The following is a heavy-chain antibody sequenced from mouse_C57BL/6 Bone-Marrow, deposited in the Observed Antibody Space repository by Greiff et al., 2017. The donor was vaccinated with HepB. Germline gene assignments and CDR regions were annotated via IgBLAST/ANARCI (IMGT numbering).Heavy chain of an antibody. CDR2: ISEGGSYT. CDR3: ESERGFYYDYGVAY. Sequence: DVQLVASGGALVKPGRSLKLSCAASGFTFSSYAMSSVRLTPEKRLEWIATISEGGSYTYYPDNVKGRFTISRDNDKDNLYLQMSHLKSEDTAMYYCESERGFYYDYGVAYWGQGTLVTVSA. V-gene: IGHV5-4*01. D-gene: IGHD2-4*01. CDR1: GFTFSSYA. J-gene: IGHJ3*01.